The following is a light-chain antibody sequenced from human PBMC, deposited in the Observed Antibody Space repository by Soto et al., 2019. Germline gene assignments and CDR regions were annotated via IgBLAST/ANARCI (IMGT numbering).Light chain of an antibody. Sequence: DIQMTQSPSTLSASVGDRVTITCRASQSINNWLVWYQQKPGIATKLLMYKASNLQSGVPSRFSGSGSETEFALTISSRQPDDFATHYCQQYNSYPWTFGQGTKVEIK. CDR3: QQYNSYPWT. CDR1: QSINNW. V-gene: IGKV1-5*03. CDR2: KAS. J-gene: IGKJ1*01.